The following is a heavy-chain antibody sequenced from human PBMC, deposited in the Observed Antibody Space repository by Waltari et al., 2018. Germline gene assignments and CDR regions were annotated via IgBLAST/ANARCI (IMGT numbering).Heavy chain of an antibody. Sequence: EVQLVESGGGVVKPGGSLSLSCAASGFTFGEYTMNWVRQAPGKGLEWVSSINSRGSDIYYADSVKGRFTISRDNAKNSLYLQMNSLRAEDTAVYYCAREYFDLWGRGTLVTVSS. V-gene: IGHV3-21*01. CDR2: INSRGSDI. CDR3: AREYFDL. J-gene: IGHJ2*01. CDR1: GFTFGEYT.